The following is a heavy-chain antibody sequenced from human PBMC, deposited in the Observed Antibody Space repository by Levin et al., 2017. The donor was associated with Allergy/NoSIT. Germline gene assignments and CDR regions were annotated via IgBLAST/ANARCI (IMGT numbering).Heavy chain of an antibody. CDR1: GYTFANYW. CDR3: ARLGRYADPLIY. J-gene: IGHJ4*02. D-gene: IGHD3-9*01. Sequence: LGESLKISCQGSGYTFANYWINWVRQMPGKGLEWMGRIDPSDSYTIYSLSFQGHVTFSVDKSITTAYLQWTRLKASDTAIYYCARLGRYADPLIYWGQGALVTVSS. V-gene: IGHV5-10-1*01. CDR2: IDPSDSYT.